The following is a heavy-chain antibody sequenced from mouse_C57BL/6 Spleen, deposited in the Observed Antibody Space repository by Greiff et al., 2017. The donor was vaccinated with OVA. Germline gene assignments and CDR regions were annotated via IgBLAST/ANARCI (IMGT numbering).Heavy chain of an antibody. CDR1: GFTFSSYA. D-gene: IGHD1-1*01. CDR2: ISSGGDYI. Sequence: EVKVVESGEGLVKPGGSLKLSCAASGFTFSSYAMSWVRQTPEKRLEWVAYISSGGDYIYYADTVKGRFTISRDNARNTLYLQMSSLKSEDTAMYYCTRERGITTVVATNYFDYWGQGTTLTVSS. V-gene: IGHV5-9-1*02. J-gene: IGHJ2*01. CDR3: TRERGITTVVATNYFDY.